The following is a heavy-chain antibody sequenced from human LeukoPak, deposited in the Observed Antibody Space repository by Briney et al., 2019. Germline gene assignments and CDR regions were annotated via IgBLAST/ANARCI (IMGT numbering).Heavy chain of an antibody. CDR2: ISGSGGST. CDR3: AKDRAWFGELQGSNWFDP. J-gene: IGHJ5*02. Sequence: GGSLRLSCAASGFTFSSYAMSWVRQAPGKGLEWVSAISGSGGSTYYADSVKGRFTISRVNSKNTLYLQMNSLRAEDTAVYYCAKDRAWFGELQGSNWFDPWGRGTLATVSS. D-gene: IGHD3-10*01. V-gene: IGHV3-23*01. CDR1: GFTFSSYA.